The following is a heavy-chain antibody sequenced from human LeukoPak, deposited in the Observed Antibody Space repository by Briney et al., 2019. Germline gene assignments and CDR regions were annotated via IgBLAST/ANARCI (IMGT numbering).Heavy chain of an antibody. D-gene: IGHD3-10*01. CDR2: ISGSGGST. Sequence: QPGGSLRLSCAASGFTFSSYAMSWVRQAPGKGLEWVSAISGSGGSTYYADSVKGRFTISRDNSKNTLYPQMSSLRAEDTAVYYCAKDITMVVGFDPWGQGTLVTVSS. CDR3: AKDITMVVGFDP. J-gene: IGHJ5*02. CDR1: GFTFSSYA. V-gene: IGHV3-23*01.